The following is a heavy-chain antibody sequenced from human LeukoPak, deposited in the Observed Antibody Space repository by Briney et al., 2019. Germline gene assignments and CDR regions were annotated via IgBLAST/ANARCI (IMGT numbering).Heavy chain of an antibody. J-gene: IGHJ4*02. CDR3: ARGPNDYDPFDY. CDR2: VYTSGST. Sequence: SETLSLTCTVSGGSISSCYWSWIRQPAGKGLEWIGRVYTSGSTNYNPSLKSRVTMSVDTSKNQFSLKLSSVTAADTAVYYCARGPNDYDPFDYWGQGTLVTVSS. D-gene: IGHD4-17*01. V-gene: IGHV4-4*07. CDR1: GGSISSCY.